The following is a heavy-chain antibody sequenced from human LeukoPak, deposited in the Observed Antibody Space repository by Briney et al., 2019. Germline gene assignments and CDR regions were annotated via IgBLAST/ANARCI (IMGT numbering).Heavy chain of an antibody. Sequence: SETLSLTCTVSGGSISSGYYWGWIRQPPGKGLEWIGSIYHSGSTYYNPSLKSRVTISVDTSKNQFSLKLSSVTAADTAVYYCARDLLWFGELTYWGQGTLVTVSS. V-gene: IGHV4-38-2*02. D-gene: IGHD3-10*01. J-gene: IGHJ4*02. CDR1: GGSISSGYY. CDR3: ARDLLWFGELTY. CDR2: IYHSGST.